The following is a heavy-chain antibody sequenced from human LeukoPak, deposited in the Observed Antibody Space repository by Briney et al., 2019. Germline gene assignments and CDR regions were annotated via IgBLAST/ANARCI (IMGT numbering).Heavy chain of an antibody. J-gene: IGHJ6*02. Sequence: SSETLSLTCTVSGGSINNYYWSWIRQPAGKGLEWIGRIYSTGSTNYNPSLKSRLTMSIDTSRNQLSLNLSSVTAADTAVYYCVRVSGSTTYYGMDVWGQGTTVTVSS. V-gene: IGHV4-4*07. CDR1: GGSINNYY. CDR2: IYSTGST. CDR3: VRVSGSTTYYGMDV. D-gene: IGHD2/OR15-2a*01.